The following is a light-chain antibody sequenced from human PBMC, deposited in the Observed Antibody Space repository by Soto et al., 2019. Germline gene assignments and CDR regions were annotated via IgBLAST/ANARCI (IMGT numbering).Light chain of an antibody. CDR3: QQSYSTP. V-gene: IGKV1-39*01. J-gene: IGKJ3*01. CDR2: AAS. CDR1: QSSSSY. Sequence: DIRMTQSPSSLSASVGDRVTITCRASQSSSSYLNWYQQKPGKAPKLLIYAASSLQSGVPSRLSGSGSGTNFTLTISTLQHEDFATYYCQQSYSTPFGPGTKVDIK.